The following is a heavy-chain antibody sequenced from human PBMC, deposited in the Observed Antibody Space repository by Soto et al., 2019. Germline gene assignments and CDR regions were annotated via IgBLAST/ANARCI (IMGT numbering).Heavy chain of an antibody. CDR1: GGSISSSSYY. D-gene: IGHD3-9*01. CDR3: ARHARYFDWLLYSPQRESHYYYMDV. J-gene: IGHJ6*03. V-gene: IGHV4-39*01. Sequence: QLQLQESGPGLVKPSETLSLTCTVSGGSISSSSYYWGWIRQPPGKGLEWIGSIYYSGSTYYNPSLKSRVTISVDTSTNQFSLKRSSVTAAETAVYYCARHARYFDWLLYSPQRESHYYYMDVGGKGTTVNVSS. CDR2: IYYSGST.